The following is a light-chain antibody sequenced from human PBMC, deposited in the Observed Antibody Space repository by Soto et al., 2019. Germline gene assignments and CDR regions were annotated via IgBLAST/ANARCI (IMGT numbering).Light chain of an antibody. CDR3: QQYITWPRT. Sequence: EIVMTQSPATLSVSPGERATLSCRASQSISSSLAWYQQKPGQAPRLLISGAATRASGIPARFSGSGSGTEFSLTISSLQAEDSAVYFCQQYITWPRTFGQGTKLQIK. J-gene: IGKJ2*01. CDR2: GAA. CDR1: QSISSS. V-gene: IGKV3-15*01.